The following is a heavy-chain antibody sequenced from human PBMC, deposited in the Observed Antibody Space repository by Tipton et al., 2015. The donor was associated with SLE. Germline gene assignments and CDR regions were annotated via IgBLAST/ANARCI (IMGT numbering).Heavy chain of an antibody. V-gene: IGHV4-61*09. CDR2: IHTTGST. D-gene: IGHD1-26*01. J-gene: IGHJ4*02. Sequence: LRLSCTVSGASVSSDSYYWSWVRQPAGKGLEWIGHIHTTGSTNYSPSLKNRVTISVDTTKNQFSLNLSSVTAADTAVYYCAVILIDSENWGQGTLVTVSS. CDR1: GASVSSDSYY. CDR3: AVILIDSEN.